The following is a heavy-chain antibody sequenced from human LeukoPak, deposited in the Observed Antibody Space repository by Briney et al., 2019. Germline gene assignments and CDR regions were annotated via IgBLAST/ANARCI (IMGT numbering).Heavy chain of an antibody. V-gene: IGHV1-3*01. CDR2: INAGNGNT. J-gene: IGHJ4*02. Sequence: GASVTVSCKASGYTFTSYAMHWVRQAPGQRLEWMGWINAGNGNTKYSQKFQGRVTITRDTSASAAYMELSSLRSEDTAVYYCARTRGGSWFDYWGQGTLVTVSS. D-gene: IGHD6-13*01. CDR1: GYTFTSYA. CDR3: ARTRGGSWFDY.